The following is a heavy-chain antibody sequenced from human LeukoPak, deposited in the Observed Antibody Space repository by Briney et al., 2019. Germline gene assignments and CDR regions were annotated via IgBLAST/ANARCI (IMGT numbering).Heavy chain of an antibody. CDR1: GFTFSNYW. CDR3: ARPYSDDSGFYVY. J-gene: IGHJ4*02. D-gene: IGHD3-22*01. CDR2: IKQDGSEK. V-gene: IGHV3-7*05. Sequence: GGSLRLSCAASGFTFSNYWMIWVRQAPGKGLEWVGNIKQDGSEKRYADSVRGRFSISRDNAQTSLYLQMNSLRAEDTAVYYCARPYSDDSGFYVYWGQGILVTVSS.